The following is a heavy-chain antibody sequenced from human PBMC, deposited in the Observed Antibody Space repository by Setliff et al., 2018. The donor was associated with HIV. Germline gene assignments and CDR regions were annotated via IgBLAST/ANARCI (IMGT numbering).Heavy chain of an antibody. J-gene: IGHJ4*02. CDR2: IRYDGSKK. CDR1: GFTFNNYG. Sequence: QPGGSLRLSCAASGFTFNNYGMHWVRQAPGKGLEWVAFIRYDGSKKYYADSVKGRFSISRDNSNNTLYLQMNSLRAEDTAVYYCARYLGYFDYWGQGTLVTVSS. V-gene: IGHV3-30*02. D-gene: IGHD2-2*02. CDR3: ARYLGYFDY.